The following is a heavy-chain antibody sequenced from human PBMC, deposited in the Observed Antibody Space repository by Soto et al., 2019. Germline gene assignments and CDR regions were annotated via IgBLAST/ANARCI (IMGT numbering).Heavy chain of an antibody. D-gene: IGHD6-19*01. CDR1: GGSISGSY. V-gene: IGHV4-59*01. J-gene: IGHJ4*02. CDR2: VYYTGST. Sequence: SETLSLTCSVSGGSISGSYWSWIRQSPGKGLEWLGYVYYTGSTSYSPSLRSRVSISVDTSKNEFSLRLSSVTAADTAVYFCARSVAVPGAHIDYWGQGTQVTVSS. CDR3: ARSVAVPGAHIDY.